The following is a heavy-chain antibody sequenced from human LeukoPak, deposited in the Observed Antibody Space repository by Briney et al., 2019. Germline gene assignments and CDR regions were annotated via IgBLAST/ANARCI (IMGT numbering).Heavy chain of an antibody. CDR3: ARDRGELGFAFDI. CDR1: GFTFSSYW. V-gene: IGHV3-7*01. D-gene: IGHD1-26*01. J-gene: IGHJ3*02. CDR2: IKQDGSEK. Sequence: GGSLRLSCAASGFTFSSYWMSWVRQAPGKGLEWVANIKQDGSEKYYVDSVKGRFTISRDNAKNSLYLQMNSLRAEDTAVYYCARDRGELGFAFDIWGQGTMVTVSS.